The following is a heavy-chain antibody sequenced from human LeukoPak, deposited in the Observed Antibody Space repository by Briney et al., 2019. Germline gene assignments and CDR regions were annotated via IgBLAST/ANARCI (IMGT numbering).Heavy chain of an antibody. J-gene: IGHJ5*02. V-gene: IGHV3-9*01. Sequence: PGRSLRLSCAASGFTFDDYAMHWVRHAPGKGLEWVSGISWNSGSIGYADSVKGRFTISRDNAKNSLYLQMNSLRAEDTALYYCAKGLVRGVIRPPWFDPWGQGTLVTVSS. CDR2: ISWNSGSI. D-gene: IGHD3-10*01. CDR1: GFTFDDYA. CDR3: AKGLVRGVIRPPWFDP.